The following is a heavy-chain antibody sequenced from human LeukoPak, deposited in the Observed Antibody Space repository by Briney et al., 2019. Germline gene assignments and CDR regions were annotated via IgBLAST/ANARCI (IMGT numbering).Heavy chain of an antibody. D-gene: IGHD1-26*01. V-gene: IGHV4-34*01. CDR3: AGVGATYAFDI. J-gene: IGHJ3*02. CDR2: INHSGST. CDR1: GGPFSGYY. Sequence: SETLSLTCAVYGGPFSGYYWSWIRQPPGKGLEWIGEINHSGSTNYNPSLKSRVTISVDTSKNQFSLKLSSVTAADTAVYYCAGVGATYAFDIWGQGTMVTVSS.